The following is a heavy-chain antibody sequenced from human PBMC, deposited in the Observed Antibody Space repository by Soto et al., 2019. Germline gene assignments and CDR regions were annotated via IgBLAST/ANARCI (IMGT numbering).Heavy chain of an antibody. CDR2: VNPNSGGT. J-gene: IGHJ4*02. CDR3: ARTRDRPVQWLVRVYYFDY. V-gene: IGHV1-2*02. Sequence: ASVKVSCKASGYTFTGYYIHWVRQAPGQGLEWMGWVNPNSGGTNYAQKFQGRVTMTRDTSISTAYMELSRLRPDDTAVHYCARTRDRPVQWLVRVYYFDYWGQGTQVTVSS. D-gene: IGHD6-19*01. CDR1: GYTFTGYY.